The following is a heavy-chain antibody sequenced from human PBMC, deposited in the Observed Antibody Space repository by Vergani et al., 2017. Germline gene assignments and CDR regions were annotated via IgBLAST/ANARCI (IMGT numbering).Heavy chain of an antibody. CDR3: ARVLAYYDFWSGYSTRGAGAFDI. CDR2: ISGSGGST. D-gene: IGHD3-3*01. V-gene: IGHV3-23*04. J-gene: IGHJ3*02. CDR1: GFTFSGSA. Sequence: EVQLVESGGGLVQPGGSLKLSCAASGFTFSGSAMHWVRQAPGKGLEWVSAISGSGGSTYYADSVKGRFTISRDNSKNTLYLQMNSLRAEDTAVYYCARVLAYYDFWSGYSTRGAGAFDIWGQGTMVTVSS.